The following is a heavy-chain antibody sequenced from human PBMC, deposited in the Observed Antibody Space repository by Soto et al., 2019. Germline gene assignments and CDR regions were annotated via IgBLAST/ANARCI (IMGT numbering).Heavy chain of an antibody. CDR2: INHSGST. Sequence: SETLSLTCAFYVVSFSGYYWSCIRQPPGKGLEWIGEINHSGSTNYNPSLKSRVTISVDTSKNQFSLKLSSVTAADTSVYYCARGGVAAAPNYWGQGTLGTVSS. CDR1: VVSFSGYY. J-gene: IGHJ4*02. V-gene: IGHV4-34*01. D-gene: IGHD6-13*01. CDR3: ARGGVAAAPNY.